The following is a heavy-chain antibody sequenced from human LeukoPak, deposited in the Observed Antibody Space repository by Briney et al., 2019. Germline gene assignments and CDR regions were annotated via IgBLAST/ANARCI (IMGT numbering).Heavy chain of an antibody. CDR2: IKSKTDGGTT. CDR3: TTEITMIVVLSGDY. V-gene: IGHV3-15*01. J-gene: IGHJ4*02. CDR1: GFTFSNAW. D-gene: IGHD3-22*01. Sequence: PGGSLRLSCAASGFTFSNAWMSWVRQAPGKGLEWVGRIKSKTDGGTTDYAAPVKGRFTISRDDSKNTLYLQMNSLKTEDTAVYYCTTEITMIVVLSGDYWGQGTLVTVSS.